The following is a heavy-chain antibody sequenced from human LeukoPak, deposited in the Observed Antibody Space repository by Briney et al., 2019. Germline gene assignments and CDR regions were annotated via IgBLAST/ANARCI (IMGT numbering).Heavy chain of an antibody. J-gene: IGHJ4*02. CDR3: ARNLEAS. Sequence: SETLSLTCAVYGGSFSGYYWSWIRQPPGKGLEWIGEINHSGSTNYNPSLKSRVTISVDTSKNQFSLKLSSVTAADTAVYYCARNLEASWGQGALVTVSS. CDR1: GGSFSGYY. CDR2: INHSGST. V-gene: IGHV4-34*01.